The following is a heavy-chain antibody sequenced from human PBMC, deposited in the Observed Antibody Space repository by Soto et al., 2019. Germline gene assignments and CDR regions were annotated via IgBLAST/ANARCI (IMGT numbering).Heavy chain of an antibody. V-gene: IGHV3-48*03. J-gene: IGHJ5*02. D-gene: IGHD6-19*01. CDR1: GXTLTSYY. Sequence: GSLRLSCAASGXTLTSYYMNWVRQAPGKGLEWVAYISNSGNKIRYADSVKGRLTISRQNAKNSLYLKMNSMRADDTAVYYCARGLAGPGGGPWGQGTLVTVSS. CDR2: ISNSGNKI. CDR3: ARGLAGPGGGP.